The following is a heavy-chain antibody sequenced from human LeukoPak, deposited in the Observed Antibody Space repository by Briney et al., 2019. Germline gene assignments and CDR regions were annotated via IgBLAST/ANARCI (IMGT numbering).Heavy chain of an antibody. CDR1: GFTVSSNY. V-gene: IGHV3-66*01. CDR2: IYSGGST. CDR3: ARGYYDSSGYFTFDY. D-gene: IGHD3-22*01. Sequence: SGGSLRLSCAASGFTVSSNYMSWVRQAPGKGLEWVSVIYSGGSTYYADSVKGRFIISRDNSKNTLYLQMNSLRAEDTAVYYCARGYYDSSGYFTFDYWGQGTLVTVSS. J-gene: IGHJ4*02.